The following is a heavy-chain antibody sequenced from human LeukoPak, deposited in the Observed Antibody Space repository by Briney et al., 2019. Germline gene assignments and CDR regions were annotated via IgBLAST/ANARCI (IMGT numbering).Heavy chain of an antibody. V-gene: IGHV3-7*01. CDR3: AFNNNFKY. D-gene: IGHD1/OR15-1a*01. J-gene: IGHJ4*02. CDR2: IKYDGSEK. CDR1: GLSFSGQW. Sequence: GGALRLSCTASGLSFSGQWMNRVRQSPGQGLEWVANIKYDGSEKYYVDSVKGRFTISREDAKNSLSLQMDSVRPEDTAVYYCAFNNNFKYWGQGTLVIVSS.